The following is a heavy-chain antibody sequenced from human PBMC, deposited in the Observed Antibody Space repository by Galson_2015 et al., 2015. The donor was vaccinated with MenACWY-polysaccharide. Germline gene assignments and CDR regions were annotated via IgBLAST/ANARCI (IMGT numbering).Heavy chain of an antibody. CDR1: GFTFSRYG. CDR2: IGDTGGTT. D-gene: IGHD6-25*01. Sequence: SLRLSCAASGFTFSRYGMSWVRQAPGKGLEWVSVIGDTGGTTYYIDSVKGRFTISRDNPKNMLYMQMNSLRVEDTAVYYCASRGAAHYWGQGTLITVSS. CDR3: ASRGAAHY. V-gene: IGHV3-23*01. J-gene: IGHJ4*02.